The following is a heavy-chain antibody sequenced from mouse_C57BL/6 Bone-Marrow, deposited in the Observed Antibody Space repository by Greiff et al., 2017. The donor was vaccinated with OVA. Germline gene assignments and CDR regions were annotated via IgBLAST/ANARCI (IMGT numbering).Heavy chain of an antibody. D-gene: IGHD2-4*01. J-gene: IGHJ1*03. V-gene: IGHV14-2*01. Sequence: EVQVVESGAELVKPGASVKLSCTASGFNIKDYYMHWVEQRTEQGLEWIGRIDPEDGETKYAPKFQGKATITADTSSNTAYLQLSSLTSEDTAVYYCARVYYDFYWYFDVWGTGTTVTVSS. CDR3: ARVYYDFYWYFDV. CDR2: IDPEDGET. CDR1: GFNIKDYY.